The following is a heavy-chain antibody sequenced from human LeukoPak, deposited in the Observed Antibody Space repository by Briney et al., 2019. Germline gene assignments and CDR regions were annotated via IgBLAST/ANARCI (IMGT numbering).Heavy chain of an antibody. CDR1: GYSIRSGYH. Sequence: SETLSLTCSVSGYSIRSGYHWAWIRQPPGKGLEWIGSIYHSGSTYYNPSLKSRVTISVDTSKNQFSLKLSSVTAADTAVYYCASVRRGFGESSKYYSYYYMHVWGNGTTVTIAS. J-gene: IGHJ6*03. CDR3: ASVRRGFGESSKYYSYYYMHV. D-gene: IGHD3-10*01. CDR2: IYHSGST. V-gene: IGHV4-38-2*02.